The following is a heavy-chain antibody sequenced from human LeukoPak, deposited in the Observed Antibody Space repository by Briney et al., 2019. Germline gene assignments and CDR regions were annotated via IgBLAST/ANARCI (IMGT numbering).Heavy chain of an antibody. CDR1: SGSIFSSNW. CDR3: ARMVYDTSGYYPSFDY. J-gene: IGHJ4*02. CDR2: IYHSGTT. V-gene: IGHV4-4*02. Sequence: SETLSLTCAVSSGSIFSSNWWSWVRQPPGKGLEWIGEIYHSGTTNSNPSLKSRVAISVDKSNNQFSLRLSSVTAADTAVYYCARMVYDTSGYYPSFDYWGQGTLVTVSS. D-gene: IGHD3-22*01.